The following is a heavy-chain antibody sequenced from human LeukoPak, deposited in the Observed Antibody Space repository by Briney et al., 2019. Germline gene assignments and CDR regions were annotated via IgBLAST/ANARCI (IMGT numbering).Heavy chain of an antibody. CDR1: GGSISSGSYY. CDR2: IYTSGST. CDR3: ARESANYYVDY. Sequence: SETLSLTCTVSGGSISSGSYYWSWIRQPAGKGLEWIGRIYTSGSTNYNPSLKSRVTISVDTSKNQFSLKLSSVTAADTAVYYCARESANYYVDYWGQGTLVTVSS. D-gene: IGHD4/OR15-4a*01. J-gene: IGHJ4*02. V-gene: IGHV4-61*02.